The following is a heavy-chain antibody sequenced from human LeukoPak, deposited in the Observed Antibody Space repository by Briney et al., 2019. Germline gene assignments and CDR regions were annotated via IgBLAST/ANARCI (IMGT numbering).Heavy chain of an antibody. CDR3: ARGLWFGELLDYYYMDV. Sequence: SVKVSCKASGGTFSSYAISWVRQAPGQGLEWMGGIIPILGTANYAQKFQGRVTITADESTSTAYMELSSLRSEDTAVYYCARGLWFGELLDYYYMDVWGKGTTVTISS. D-gene: IGHD3-10*01. V-gene: IGHV1-69*13. CDR1: GGTFSSYA. J-gene: IGHJ6*03. CDR2: IIPILGTA.